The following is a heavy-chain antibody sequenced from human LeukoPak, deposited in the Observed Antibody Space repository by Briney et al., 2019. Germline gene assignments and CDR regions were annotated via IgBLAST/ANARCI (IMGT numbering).Heavy chain of an antibody. Sequence: PSETLSLTCTVSGGSISSYYWSWIRQPPGKGLEWIGYIYYSGSTNYSPSLKSRVTISVDTSKNQLSPKLSSVTAADTAVYYCARHDRVMAVAGTGYFQHWGQGTLVTVSS. V-gene: IGHV4-59*08. CDR2: IYYSGST. CDR3: ARHDRVMAVAGTGYFQH. J-gene: IGHJ1*01. CDR1: GGSISSYY. D-gene: IGHD6-19*01.